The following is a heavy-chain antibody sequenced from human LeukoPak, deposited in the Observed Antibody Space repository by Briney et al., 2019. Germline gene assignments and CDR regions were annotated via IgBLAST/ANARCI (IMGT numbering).Heavy chain of an antibody. Sequence: GGSLRLSFAASGFPFSSYGMHWVRPAPGKGLEWVAFIRYDGSNRYYADCVKGRFTSSIDNSKIPVDLQMNSLRAEDTAVYYCAKDQIRGADWGQGSLVGVCS. D-gene: IGHD3-10*01. CDR3: AKDQIRGAD. CDR1: GFPFSSYG. J-gene: IGHJ4*02. CDR2: IRYDGSNR. V-gene: IGHV3-30*02.